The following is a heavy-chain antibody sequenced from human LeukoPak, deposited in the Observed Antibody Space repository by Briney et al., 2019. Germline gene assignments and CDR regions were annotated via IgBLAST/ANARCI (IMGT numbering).Heavy chain of an antibody. V-gene: IGHV4-4*07. CDR3: AKEGMIRGVIDY. CDR1: GGSISSYY. D-gene: IGHD3-10*01. J-gene: IGHJ4*02. Sequence: SETLSLTCTVSGGSISSYYWSWIRQPAGKGLEWIGHIYTSGGTNYNPSLKSQVTMSLDTSKNQFSLKLNSVTAAVTAVYYCAKEGMIRGVIDYWGQGALVTVSS. CDR2: IYTSGGT.